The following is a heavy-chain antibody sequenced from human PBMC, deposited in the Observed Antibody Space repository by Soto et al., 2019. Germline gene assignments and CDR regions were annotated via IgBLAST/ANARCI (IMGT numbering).Heavy chain of an antibody. CDR3: TKRRNVLRFLEWSSGMEV. CDR2: ISHDGSNK. CDR1: GFTFSSYG. V-gene: IGHV3-30*02. D-gene: IGHD3-3*01. Sequence: GGSLRLSCAASGFTFSSYGMHWVRQAPGKGLEWVAFISHDGSNKYYADSMKGRISMSRDNSKSTVYLQMSSLRAEDTAVYYCTKRRNVLRFLEWSSGMEVWGQGTT. J-gene: IGHJ6*02.